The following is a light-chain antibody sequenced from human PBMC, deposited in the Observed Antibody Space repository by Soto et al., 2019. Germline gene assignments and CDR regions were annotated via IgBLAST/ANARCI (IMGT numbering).Light chain of an antibody. Sequence: QSVLTQPPSASGTPGQWVTISCSGSSSNIGSNYVYWYQQLPGTAPKLLIYRNNQRPSGVPDRFSGSKSGTSASLAISGLRSEDEADYYCAAWDDSLSAGVFGGGTKVTVL. CDR2: RNN. CDR1: SSNIGSNY. CDR3: AAWDDSLSAGV. V-gene: IGLV1-47*01. J-gene: IGLJ3*02.